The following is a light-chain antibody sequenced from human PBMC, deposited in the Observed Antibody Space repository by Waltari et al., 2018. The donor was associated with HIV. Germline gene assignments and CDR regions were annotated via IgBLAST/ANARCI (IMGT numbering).Light chain of an antibody. J-gene: IGLJ2*01. CDR2: EDT. CDR1: ILAKKY. Sequence: SYELTQPSSVSVSPGQTASITCSGDILAKKYGRWFQQKPGQAPVVVIYEDTERPSGIPERFSGSSSGTTVTLTITGAHVEDDADYYCYSAGDHDVVFGGGTKLTVL. V-gene: IGLV3-27*01. CDR3: YSAGDHDVV.